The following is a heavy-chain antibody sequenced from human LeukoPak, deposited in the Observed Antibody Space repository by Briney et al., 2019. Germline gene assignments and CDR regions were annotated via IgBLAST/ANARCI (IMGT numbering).Heavy chain of an antibody. CDR2: IIPIFGTA. Sequence: GASVKVSCKASGCTFTSYAISWVRQAPGQGLEWMGGIIPIFGTANYAQKFQGRVTITADESTSTAYMELSSLRSEDTAVYYCARAQGYFDRLNFDYWGQGTLVTVSS. CDR3: ARAQGYFDRLNFDY. D-gene: IGHD3-9*01. J-gene: IGHJ4*02. CDR1: GCTFTSYA. V-gene: IGHV1-69*13.